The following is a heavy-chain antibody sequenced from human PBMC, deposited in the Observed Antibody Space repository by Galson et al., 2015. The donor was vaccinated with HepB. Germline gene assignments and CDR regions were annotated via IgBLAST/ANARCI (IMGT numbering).Heavy chain of an antibody. J-gene: IGHJ6*02. CDR1: GFSLSTSGMC. D-gene: IGHD2-2*02. V-gene: IGHV2-70*01. CDR2: IDWDDDK. Sequence: PALVKPTQTLTLTCTFSGFSLSTSGMCVSWIRQPPGKALEWLALIDWDDDKYYSTSLKTRLTISKDTSKNQVVLTMTNMDPVDTATYYCARIPTVVPAAIGSYYYGMDVWGQGTTVTVSS. CDR3: ARIPTVVPAAIGSYYYGMDV.